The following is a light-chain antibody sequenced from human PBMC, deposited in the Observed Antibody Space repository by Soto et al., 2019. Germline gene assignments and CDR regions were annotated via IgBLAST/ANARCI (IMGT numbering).Light chain of an antibody. Sequence: DIQMTQSPSSLSASVGDRVTITCQASQDISNYLNWYQQQLGRAPKLLIYDAFNLETGVPSRFSGSGSGTDFTFTISSLQPEDIATYYCQQYDNLLPITFGQGTRLEIK. J-gene: IGKJ5*01. CDR1: QDISNY. CDR2: DAF. CDR3: QQYDNLLPIT. V-gene: IGKV1-33*01.